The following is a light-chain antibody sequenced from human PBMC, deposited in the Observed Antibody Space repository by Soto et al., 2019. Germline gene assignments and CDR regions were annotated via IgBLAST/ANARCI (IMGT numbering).Light chain of an antibody. CDR2: WAS. Sequence: DIVMNQSPDSLAVSLGERATINCKSSQSVLYNSKNKNYLAWYQQKPGQPPKLLIYWASTRESGVPDRFSGSGSGTDFTLTISSLQAEDVAVYYCQQYYSTPLTFGGGTKVEIK. J-gene: IGKJ4*01. V-gene: IGKV4-1*01. CDR3: QQYYSTPLT. CDR1: QSVLYNSKNKNY.